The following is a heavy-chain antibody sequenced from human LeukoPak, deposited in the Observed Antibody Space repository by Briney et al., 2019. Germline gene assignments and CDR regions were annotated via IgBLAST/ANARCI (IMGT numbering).Heavy chain of an antibody. CDR1: GGSISSGSYY. CDR3: ARQHLRAYYDSSGYYYDWFDP. V-gene: IGHV4-61*02. J-gene: IGHJ5*02. D-gene: IGHD3-22*01. Sequence: PSQTLSLTCTVSGGSISSGSYYWRWIRQPAGKGLEWIGRIYTTGSTNYNPSLKSRVTISVDTSKNQFSLKLNSVTAADTAVYYCARQHLRAYYDSSGYYYDWFDPWGQGTLVTVSS. CDR2: IYTTGST.